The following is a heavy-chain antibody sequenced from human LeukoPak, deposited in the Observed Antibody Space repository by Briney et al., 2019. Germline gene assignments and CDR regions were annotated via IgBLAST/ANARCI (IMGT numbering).Heavy chain of an antibody. V-gene: IGHV3-30*18. CDR2: ISPDGNIE. J-gene: IGHJ4*02. Sequence: PGGSLRLSCAASGFTFTTFGIHWVRQAPGKGLEWVAAISPDGNIEYYTDSVKGRFTISRDNSKNMIYLRMNSLRGEDSAVYYCAKINNDDDYWGQGTLVTVSS. CDR1: GFTFTTFG. CDR3: AKINNDDDY. D-gene: IGHD1/OR15-1a*01.